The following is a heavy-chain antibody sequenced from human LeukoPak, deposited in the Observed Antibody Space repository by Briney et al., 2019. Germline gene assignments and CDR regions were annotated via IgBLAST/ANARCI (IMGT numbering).Heavy chain of an antibody. D-gene: IGHD2-2*01. Sequence: ASVKVSCKASGYTFTGYYMHWLRQAPGQGLEWMGWINPNSGGTNYAQKFQGRVTMTRDTSISTAYMELSRLRSDDTAVYYCARISLPSWKLGYFDYWGQGTLVTVSS. CDR3: ARISLPSWKLGYFDY. J-gene: IGHJ4*02. V-gene: IGHV1-2*02. CDR1: GYTFTGYY. CDR2: INPNSGGT.